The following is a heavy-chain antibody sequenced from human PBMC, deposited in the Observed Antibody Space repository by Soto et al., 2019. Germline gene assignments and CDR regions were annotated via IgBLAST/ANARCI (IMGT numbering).Heavy chain of an antibody. CDR1: GFTFSSYG. D-gene: IGHD3-3*01. Sequence: GGSLRLSCSACGFTFSSYGMHGVRQAPGKGLEWVAVIWYDGSNKYYADSVKGRFTISRDDSKNTLYLQMNSLRAEDTAVYYCARDLKDFWSGYHRVDYYYGMDVWGQGTTVTVSS. J-gene: IGHJ6*02. CDR2: IWYDGSNK. V-gene: IGHV3-33*01. CDR3: ARDLKDFWSGYHRVDYYYGMDV.